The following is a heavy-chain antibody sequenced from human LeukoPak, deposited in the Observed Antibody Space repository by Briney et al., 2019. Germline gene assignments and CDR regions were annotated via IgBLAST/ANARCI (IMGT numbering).Heavy chain of an antibody. V-gene: IGHV3-23*01. J-gene: IGHJ4*02. Sequence: PGGSLRLSCAASGFTFSNHGMNWVRQAPGKGLEWVSGISPSADIKYYADSVKGRFTISRDNSNNTLHLQINSLRAEDTALYFCARRCSTRNFFDSWGQGTLVTVSS. CDR1: GFTFSNHG. CDR3: ARRCSTRNFFDS. D-gene: IGHD6-13*01. CDR2: ISPSADIK.